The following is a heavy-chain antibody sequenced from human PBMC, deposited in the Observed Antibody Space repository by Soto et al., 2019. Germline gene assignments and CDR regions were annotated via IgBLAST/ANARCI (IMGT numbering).Heavy chain of an antibody. CDR3: ARAYSGSYF. Sequence: QVQLVQSGAEMKTPGASVKVSCKASGYIFNDSYMHWVRQAPGQGLEWMGWINPNSGGTKYAQKFQDRVTMTRNTSISAAYMELSRLTSDDTAIYYCARAYSGSYFWGQGTLVTVSS. J-gene: IGHJ4*02. CDR2: INPNSGGT. CDR1: GYIFNDSY. V-gene: IGHV1-2*02. D-gene: IGHD1-26*01.